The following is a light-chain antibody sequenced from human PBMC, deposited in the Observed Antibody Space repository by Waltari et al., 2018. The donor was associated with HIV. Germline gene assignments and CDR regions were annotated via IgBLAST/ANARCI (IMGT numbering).Light chain of an antibody. CDR1: QDITTS. Sequence: DIQMTQSPSSVSASVGGRVTITCRASQDITTSLAWYQQKPGKAPNLLVYGASTLQSGVPSRFSGSGSGTDFTLTISSLQPEDFATYYCQQANSFPLTFGGGTKVEIK. CDR2: GAS. V-gene: IGKV1D-12*01. J-gene: IGKJ4*01. CDR3: QQANSFPLT.